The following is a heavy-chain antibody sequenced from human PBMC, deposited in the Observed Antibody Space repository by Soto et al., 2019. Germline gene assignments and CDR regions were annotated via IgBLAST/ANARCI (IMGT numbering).Heavy chain of an antibody. V-gene: IGHV3-30*02. CDR1: GFTFSSYG. D-gene: IGHD3-10*01. J-gene: IGHJ6*03. CDR3: AKAGFGPGPYYMDV. Sequence: GGSLRLSCAASGFTFSSYGMHWVRQAPGKGLEWVAVIWYDGSNKYYADSVKGRFTISRDNSKNTLYLQMNSLRAEDTAVYYCAKAGFGPGPYYMDVWGKGTTVTVSS. CDR2: IWYDGSNK.